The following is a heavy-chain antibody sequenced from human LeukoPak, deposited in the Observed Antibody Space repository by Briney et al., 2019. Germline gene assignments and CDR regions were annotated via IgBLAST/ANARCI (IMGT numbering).Heavy chain of an antibody. CDR2: IYNNGST. Sequence: GGSLRLSCAASGLTVSSSYMSWVRQAPGKGLEWVSIIYNNGSTYYAGSMKGRVTISRDNSKNTLYLQVNSLRAEDTAMYYCARNILFAFDIWGEGTMVTVSS. V-gene: IGHV3-53*01. CDR3: ARNILFAFDI. D-gene: IGHD2/OR15-2a*01. CDR1: GLTVSSSY. J-gene: IGHJ3*02.